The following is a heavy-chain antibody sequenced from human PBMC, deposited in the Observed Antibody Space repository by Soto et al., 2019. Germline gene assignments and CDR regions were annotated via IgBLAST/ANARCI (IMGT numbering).Heavy chain of an antibody. CDR1: GYSFTSYW. Sequence: GESLKISCKGSGYSFTSYWIGWVRQMPGKGLEWMGIIYPGDSDTRYSPSFQGQVTISADKSISTAYLQWSSLKASDTAMYYCARGSANYDFWAEHLFQHWGQGTLVTVSS. J-gene: IGHJ1*01. CDR3: ARGSANYDFWAEHLFQH. CDR2: IYPGDSDT. D-gene: IGHD3-3*01. V-gene: IGHV5-51*01.